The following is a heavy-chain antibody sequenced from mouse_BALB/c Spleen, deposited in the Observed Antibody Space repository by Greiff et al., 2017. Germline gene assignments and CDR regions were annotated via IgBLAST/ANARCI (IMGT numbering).Heavy chain of an antibody. CDR2: ISSGGST. V-gene: IGHV5-6-5*01. CDR3: ARAITTGYYYAMDY. Sequence: EVQVVESGGGLVKPGGSLKLSCAASGFTFSSYAMSWVRQTPEKRLEWVASISSGGSTYYPDSVKGRFTISRDNARNILYLKMSSLRSEDTAMYYCARAITTGYYYAMDYWGQGTSVTVSS. D-gene: IGHD1-1*01. J-gene: IGHJ4*01. CDR1: GFTFSSYA.